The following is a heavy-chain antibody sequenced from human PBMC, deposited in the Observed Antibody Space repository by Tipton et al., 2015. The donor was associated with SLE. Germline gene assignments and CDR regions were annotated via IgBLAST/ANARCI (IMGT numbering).Heavy chain of an antibody. CDR3: ARWQGSSWPYYYYYMDV. V-gene: IGHV4-59*01. Sequence: TLSLTCAVYGGSFSSYYWSWIRQPPGKGLEWIGYIYYSGSTNYNPSLKSRVTISVDTSKNQFSLKLSSVTAADTAVYYCARWQGSSWPYYYYYMDVWGKGTTVTVSS. J-gene: IGHJ6*03. D-gene: IGHD6-13*01. CDR2: IYYSGST. CDR1: GGSFSSYY.